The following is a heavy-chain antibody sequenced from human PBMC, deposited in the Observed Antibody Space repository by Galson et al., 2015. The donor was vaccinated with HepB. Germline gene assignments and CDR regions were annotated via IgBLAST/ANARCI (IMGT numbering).Heavy chain of an antibody. CDR2: VSESGRTR. D-gene: IGHD3-22*01. CDR1: GFKITDYY. V-gene: IGHV3-11*01. J-gene: IGHJ4*02. CDR3: AKDAMIVGPEGFDY. Sequence: SLRLSCAASGFKITDYYMTWIRQAPGKGLEWISHVSESGRTRYYADSVKGRFAISRDNAKSSLVLQTNSLRAEDTAVYYCAKDAMIVGPEGFDYWGQGILVTVSS.